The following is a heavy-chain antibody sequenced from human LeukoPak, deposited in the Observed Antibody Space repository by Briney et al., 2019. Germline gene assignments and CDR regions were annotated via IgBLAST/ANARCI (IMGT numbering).Heavy chain of an antibody. CDR1: GYTFTSYY. D-gene: IGHD5-24*01. Sequence: ASVKVSCKASGYTFTSYYMHWVRQAPGQGLEWMGIINPSGGSTSYAQTFQGRVTISVDTSKNQFSLKLSSVTAADTAVYYCARLPRPRDNYFDYWGQGTLVTVSS. V-gene: IGHV1-46*01. J-gene: IGHJ4*02. CDR3: ARLPRPRDNYFDY. CDR2: INPSGGST.